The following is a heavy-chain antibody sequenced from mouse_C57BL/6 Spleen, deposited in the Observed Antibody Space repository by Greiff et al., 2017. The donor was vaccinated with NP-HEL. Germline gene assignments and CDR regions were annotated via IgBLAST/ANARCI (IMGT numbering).Heavy chain of an antibody. CDR1: GYTFTSYW. J-gene: IGHJ4*01. CDR3: ARLRTTGYYARDY. V-gene: IGHV1-59*01. D-gene: IGHD2-1*01. CDR2: IDPSDSYT. Sequence: VQLQQSGAELVRPGTSVKLSCKASGYTFTSYWMHWVKQRPGQGLEWIGVIDPSDSYTNYNQKFKGKATLTVDTSSSTAYMQLSSLTSEDSAVYYCARLRTTGYYARDYWGQGTSVTVSS.